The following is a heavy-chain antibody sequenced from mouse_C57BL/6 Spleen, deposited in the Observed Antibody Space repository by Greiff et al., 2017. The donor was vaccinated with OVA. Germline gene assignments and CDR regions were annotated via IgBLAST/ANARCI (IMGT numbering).Heavy chain of an antibody. Sequence: VQLQQSGPELVKPGASVKISCKASGYTFTDYYMNWVKQSHGKSLEWIGDINPNNGGTSYNQKFKGKATLTVDKSSSTAYMELRSLTSEDSAVYYCARERGSNYFDYWGQGTTLTVSS. D-gene: IGHD5-1*01. V-gene: IGHV1-26*01. J-gene: IGHJ2*01. CDR1: GYTFTDYY. CDR3: ARERGSNYFDY. CDR2: INPNNGGT.